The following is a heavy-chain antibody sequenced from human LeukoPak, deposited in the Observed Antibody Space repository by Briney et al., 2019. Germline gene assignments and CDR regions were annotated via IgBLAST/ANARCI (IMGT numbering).Heavy chain of an antibody. CDR1: GYTFTSYD. J-gene: IGHJ4*02. D-gene: IGHD4-23*01. CDR3: AREGNDYGGNPVDF. CDR2: MNPNSGNT. Sequence: ASVKVSCKASGYTFTSYDINWVRQATGQGLEWMGWMNPNSGNTGYAQKFQGRVTMTRNTSISTAYMELSSLRSEDTAVYYCAREGNDYGGNPVDFWGQGTLVTVSS. V-gene: IGHV1-8*01.